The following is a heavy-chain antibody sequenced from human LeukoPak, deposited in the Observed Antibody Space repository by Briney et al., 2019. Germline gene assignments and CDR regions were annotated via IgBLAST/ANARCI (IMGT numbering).Heavy chain of an antibody. V-gene: IGHV3-23*01. CDR1: GFTFSSYA. Sequence: GGSLRLSCAASGFTFSSYAMSWVRQAPGKGLEWVSTLSNTGDNTYYTDSVKGRFTISRDNSKNTLYLQMSSLRAEDTAVYYCAQTGGLVPGRYLVYWGQGTLVTVSS. CDR3: AQTGGLVPGRYLVY. J-gene: IGHJ4*02. D-gene: IGHD6-6*01. CDR2: LSNTGDNT.